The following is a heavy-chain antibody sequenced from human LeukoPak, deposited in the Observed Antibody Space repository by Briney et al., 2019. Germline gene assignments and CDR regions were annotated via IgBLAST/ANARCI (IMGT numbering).Heavy chain of an antibody. Sequence: ASVKVSCKASGYTFTSYYMHWVRQAPGQGLEWMGIINPSGGSTSYAQNFPGRVTMTRDMSTSTVYMDLSSLRSAATDMSYCARGSRSSQRGGFDYWRQGTLVSVSS. V-gene: IGHV1-46*01. CDR2: INPSGGST. J-gene: IGHJ4*02. CDR1: GYTFTSYY. D-gene: IGHD6-13*01. CDR3: ARGSRSSQRGGFDY.